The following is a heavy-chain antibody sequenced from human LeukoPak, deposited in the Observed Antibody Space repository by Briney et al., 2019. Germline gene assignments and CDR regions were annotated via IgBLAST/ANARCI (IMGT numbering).Heavy chain of an antibody. CDR3: SLGSVTTFSLRFDY. CDR2: INHSGST. J-gene: IGHJ4*02. D-gene: IGHD3-16*01. V-gene: IGHV4-34*01. Sequence: SETLSLTCAVYGGSFSGYYWSWIRQPPGKGLEWIGEINHSGSTNYNPSLKSRVTISVDTSKNQFSLKLSSVTAADTAVYYCSLGSVTTFSLRFDYWGQGTLVTVSS. CDR1: GGSFSGYY.